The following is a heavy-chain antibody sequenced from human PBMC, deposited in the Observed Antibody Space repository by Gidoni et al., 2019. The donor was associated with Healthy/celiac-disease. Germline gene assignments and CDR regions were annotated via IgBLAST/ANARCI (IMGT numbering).Heavy chain of an antibody. Sequence: QLQLQESGPGLVQPSETLSLTGTVSGGSISSSSYYWGWIRQPPGKGLEWIGSTYYSGSTYYNPSLKSRVTISVDTSKNQFSLKLSSVTAADTAVYYCARTYYYGSGSPGYWGQGTLVTVSS. CDR1: GGSISSSSYY. D-gene: IGHD3-10*01. CDR2: TYYSGST. CDR3: ARTYYYGSGSPGY. J-gene: IGHJ4*02. V-gene: IGHV4-39*01.